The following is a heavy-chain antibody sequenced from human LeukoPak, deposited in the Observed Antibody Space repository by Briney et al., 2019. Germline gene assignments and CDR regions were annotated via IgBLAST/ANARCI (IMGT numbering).Heavy chain of an antibody. V-gene: IGHV4-59*08. CDR1: GVSISSYY. D-gene: IGHD3-10*01. CDR2: IYYSGST. Sequence: SETLSLTCTVSGVSISSYYWSWIRQPPGKGLEWIGYIYYSGSTNYNPSLKSRVTISVDTSKNQFSLKLSSVTAADTAVYYCARHGDKYGSGGLNWFDPWGQGTLVTVSS. CDR3: ARHGDKYGSGGLNWFDP. J-gene: IGHJ5*02.